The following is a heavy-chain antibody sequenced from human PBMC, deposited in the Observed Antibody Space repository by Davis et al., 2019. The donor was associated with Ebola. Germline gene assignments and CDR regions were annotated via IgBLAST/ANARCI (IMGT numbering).Heavy chain of an antibody. J-gene: IGHJ4*02. CDR3: GGKTIIDY. D-gene: IGHD1/OR15-1a*01. V-gene: IGHV3-21*01. CDR1: GFTFSSYS. Sequence: GESLKISCAASGFTFSSYSMNWVRQAPGKGLEWVSSISSSSSYIYYADSVKGRFTISRDNAKNSLNLQMNSLRAEDTAVYYCGGKTIIDYWGQGTLVTVSS. CDR2: ISSSSSYI.